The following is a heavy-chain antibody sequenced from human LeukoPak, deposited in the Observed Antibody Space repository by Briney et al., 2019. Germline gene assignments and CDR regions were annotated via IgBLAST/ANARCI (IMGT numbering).Heavy chain of an antibody. CDR3: ARWSGGSDWLYHYGMDV. J-gene: IGHJ6*02. Sequence: ASVKVSCKASGYTFTNYGFSWVRQAPGQGLEWMGWISGYNGKTNYAQNLQGRVTVTTDTSASTAYMGLRSLRSDDTAVYYCARWSGGSDWLYHYGMDVWGQGTTVTVSS. V-gene: IGHV1-18*01. CDR1: GYTFTNYG. D-gene: IGHD6-19*01. CDR2: ISGYNGKT.